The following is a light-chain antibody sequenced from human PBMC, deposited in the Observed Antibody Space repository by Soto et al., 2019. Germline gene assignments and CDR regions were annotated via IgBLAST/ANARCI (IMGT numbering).Light chain of an antibody. Sequence: QSLLTQPASVSGSPGQSITISCTGASNDVDDYKYVSWYQQHPGKAPKLMIYDVTNRPSGVSNRFSGSKSGNTASLTISGLQTEDEADYYCNSYRNSDSLVVFGGGTKLTVL. J-gene: IGLJ3*02. V-gene: IGLV2-14*03. CDR2: DVT. CDR1: SNDVDDYKY. CDR3: NSYRNSDSLVV.